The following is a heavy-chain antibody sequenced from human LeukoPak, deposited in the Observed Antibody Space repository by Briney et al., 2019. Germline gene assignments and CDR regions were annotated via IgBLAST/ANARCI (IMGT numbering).Heavy chain of an antibody. J-gene: IGHJ4*02. D-gene: IGHD6-13*01. Sequence: GESLKISCEGSGYNFNTFWIGWVRQKPGEGLEWVGIIYPGDSDTKYSPAVQGQVTISADKPITTAYLQWSSLKASDTAMYYCVRRRGSSWKGGFDYWGQGTLVTVSS. CDR3: VRRRGSSWKGGFDY. V-gene: IGHV5-51*01. CDR2: IYPGDSDT. CDR1: GYNFNTFW.